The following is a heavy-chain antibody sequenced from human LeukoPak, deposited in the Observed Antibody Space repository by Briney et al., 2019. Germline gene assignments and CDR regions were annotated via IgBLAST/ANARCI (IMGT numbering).Heavy chain of an antibody. CDR1: GFTFSSYE. CDR3: ARDYYLDY. V-gene: IGHV3-48*03. Sequence: GGSLRLSCAASGFTFSSYEMNWVRQAPGKGLEWLSYISSGGSTIYYADSVKGRFTISRDNAKNSLFLQMNSLRAEDTAVYYCARDYYLDYWGQGALVTVSS. CDR2: ISSGGSTI. J-gene: IGHJ4*02.